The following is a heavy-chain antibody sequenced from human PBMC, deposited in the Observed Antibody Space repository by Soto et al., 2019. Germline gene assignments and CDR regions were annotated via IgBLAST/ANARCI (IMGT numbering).Heavy chain of an antibody. CDR2: IYWDDDK. J-gene: IGHJ5*02. D-gene: IGHD3-10*01. V-gene: IGHV2-5*02. CDR3: AHRLPYYYGSGSYRYNWFDP. Sequence: QITLKESGPTLVKPTQTLTLTCTFSGFSLSTSGVGVGWIRQPPGKALEWLALIYWDDDKRYSPSLKSRLTITKDTSKNQVVLTITNMDPVDTATYYWAHRLPYYYGSGSYRYNWFDPWGQGTLVTVSS. CDR1: GFSLSTSGVG.